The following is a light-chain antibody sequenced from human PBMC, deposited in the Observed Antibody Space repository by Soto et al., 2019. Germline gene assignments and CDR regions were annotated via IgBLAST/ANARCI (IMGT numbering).Light chain of an antibody. Sequence: EIVLTQSPGTLSLSPGERATLSCRASQSVSSGYLAWYQQRPGQAPSLLIYGASSRATGIPDRFSGSGSGTDFSLTISILEPEDFAVYFCQQYGSSPRTFGQGTKVEIK. V-gene: IGKV3-20*01. J-gene: IGKJ1*01. CDR2: GAS. CDR1: QSVSSGY. CDR3: QQYGSSPRT.